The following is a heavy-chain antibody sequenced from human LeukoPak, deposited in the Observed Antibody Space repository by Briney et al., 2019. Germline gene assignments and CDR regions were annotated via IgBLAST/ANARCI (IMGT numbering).Heavy chain of an antibody. V-gene: IGHV1-46*01. D-gene: IGHD3-10*01. Sequence: GASVKVSCKASGYTFTSYYMHWVRQAPGQGLEWMGIINPSGGSTSYAQKFQGRVTMTRDTSTSTVYMELSSLRSEDTAVYYCARALRFGELLTYYFDYWGQGTLVTVSS. CDR2: INPSGGST. CDR3: ARALRFGELLTYYFDY. CDR1: GYTFTSYY. J-gene: IGHJ4*02.